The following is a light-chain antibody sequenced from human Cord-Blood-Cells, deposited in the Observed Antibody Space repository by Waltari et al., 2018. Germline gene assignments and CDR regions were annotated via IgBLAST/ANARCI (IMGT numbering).Light chain of an antibody. CDR1: SSDVGGSNY. Sequence: QSALTQPAPVSGSPGQSITISCTGTSSDVGGSNYVSWYQQHPGKASKLMIYDVSNRPSGVANRFSGSKSGNTASLPISGLQAEDGADYYCSSYTSSSTLVFGGGTKLTVL. CDR3: SSYTSSSTLV. CDR2: DVS. V-gene: IGLV2-14*01. J-gene: IGLJ3*02.